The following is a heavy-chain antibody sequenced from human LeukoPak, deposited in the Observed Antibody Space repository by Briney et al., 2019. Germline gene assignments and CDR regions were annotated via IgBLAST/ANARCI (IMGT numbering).Heavy chain of an antibody. CDR2: IYYSGST. V-gene: IGHV4-31*03. CDR3: ARSNGRQLVPGSGQRHLFSGYYFDY. D-gene: IGHD6-6*01. J-gene: IGHJ4*02. Sequence: SQTLSLTCTVSGGSISSGGYYWSWIRQHPGKGLEWIGYIYYSGSTYYNPSLKSRVTISVDTSKNQFSLKLSSVTAADTAVYYCARSNGRQLVPGSGQRHLFSGYYFDYWGQGTLVTVSS. CDR1: GGSISSGGYY.